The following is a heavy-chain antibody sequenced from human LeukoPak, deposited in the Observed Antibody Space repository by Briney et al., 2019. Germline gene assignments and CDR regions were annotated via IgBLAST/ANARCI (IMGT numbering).Heavy chain of an antibody. D-gene: IGHD5-18*01. V-gene: IGHV3-48*04. Sequence: GGSLRLSCAASGFTFSTYGMSWVRQAPGKGLEWVSYISSSGSTIYYADSVKGRFTISRDNAKNSLYLQMNSLRAEDTAVYYCARENTGGYSYGDIDYWGQGTLVTVSS. CDR1: GFTFSTYG. J-gene: IGHJ4*02. CDR2: ISSSGSTI. CDR3: ARENTGGYSYGDIDY.